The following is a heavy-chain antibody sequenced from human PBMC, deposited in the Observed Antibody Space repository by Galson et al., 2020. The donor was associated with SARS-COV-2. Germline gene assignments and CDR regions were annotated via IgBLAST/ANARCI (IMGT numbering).Heavy chain of an antibody. Sequence: KIGESLKISCQGFGYRFNTYWIAWVRQTPGKGLEWMGLVYPDDSDTIYSPSFQGQVTFSADKSMSVVYLQWGSLKDSDTAIYYCARLIEGTNWQRYKDVWGQGTAVTVSS. CDR1: GYRFNTYW. CDR3: ARLIEGTNWQRYKDV. D-gene: IGHD1-20*01. V-gene: IGHV5-51*01. J-gene: IGHJ6*02. CDR2: VYPDDSDT.